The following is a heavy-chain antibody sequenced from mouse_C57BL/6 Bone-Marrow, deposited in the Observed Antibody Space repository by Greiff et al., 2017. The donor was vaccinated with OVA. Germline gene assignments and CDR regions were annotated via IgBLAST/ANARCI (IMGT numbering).Heavy chain of an antibody. D-gene: IGHD2-4*01. CDR2: IDPSDSYT. V-gene: IGHV1-69*01. J-gene: IGHJ3*01. Sequence: QVPLQQPGAELVMPGASVKLSCKASGYTFTSYWMHWVKQRPGQGLEWIGEIDPSDSYTNYNQKFKGKSTLTVDKSSSTAYMQLSSLTSEDSAVYYCAREDYDGSFAYWGQGTLVTVSA. CDR3: AREDYDGSFAY. CDR1: GYTFTSYW.